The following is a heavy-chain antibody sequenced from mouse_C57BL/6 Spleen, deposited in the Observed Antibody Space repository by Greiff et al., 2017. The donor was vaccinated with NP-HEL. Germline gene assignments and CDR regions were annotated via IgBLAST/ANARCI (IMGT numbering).Heavy chain of an antibody. Sequence: EVKVVESGGDLVKPGGSLKLSCAASGFTFSSYGMSWVRQTPDKRLEWVATISSGGSYTYYPDSVKGRFTISRDNAKNTLYLQMSSLKSEDTAMYYCARLPSSYWYFDVWGTGTTVTVSS. CDR3: ARLPSSYWYFDV. J-gene: IGHJ1*03. V-gene: IGHV5-6*01. CDR2: ISSGGSYT. CDR1: GFTFSSYG. D-gene: IGHD2-10*02.